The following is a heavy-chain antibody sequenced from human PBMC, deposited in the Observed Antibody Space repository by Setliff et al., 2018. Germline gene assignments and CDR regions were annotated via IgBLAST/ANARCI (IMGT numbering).Heavy chain of an antibody. Sequence: GSLRLSCAASGFTFSSYRMNWVRQAPGKGLEWVALISATGGATYYADSVKGRVTISRDNSKKTLYLQMNSLRAEDTAIYYCAKYPSNSVYNYVDPWGQGTLVTVSS. J-gene: IGHJ5*02. V-gene: IGHV3-23*01. D-gene: IGHD1-1*01. CDR1: GFTFSSYR. CDR3: AKYPSNSVYNYVDP. CDR2: ISATGGAT.